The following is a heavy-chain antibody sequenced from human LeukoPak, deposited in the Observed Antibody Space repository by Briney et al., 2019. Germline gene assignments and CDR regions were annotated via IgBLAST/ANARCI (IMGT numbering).Heavy chain of an antibody. CDR3: AKSGGYGLIDY. CDR1: GGSISSSSYY. V-gene: IGHV4-39*07. J-gene: IGHJ4*02. D-gene: IGHD1-26*01. CDR2: IYYGGST. Sequence: SETLSLTYTVSGGSISSSSYYWGWIRQPPGKGLEWIGSIYYGGSTYYNPSLESRVTILVDTSKNQFSLRLNSVTAADTAMYYCAKSGGYGLIDYWGQGTRVTVSS.